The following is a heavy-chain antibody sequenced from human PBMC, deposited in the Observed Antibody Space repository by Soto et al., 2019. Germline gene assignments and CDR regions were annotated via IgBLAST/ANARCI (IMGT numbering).Heavy chain of an antibody. D-gene: IGHD5-18*01. CDR1: GGSISSGDYY. V-gene: IGHV4-30-4*01. J-gene: IGHJ4*02. CDR3: ARASGYSSLFDY. CDR2: IYSTEST. Sequence: SETLSLTCIVSGGSISSGDYYWNWIRQPPGKGLEWIGYIYSTESTYYNPSLKSRVTISLDSSKNHFSLKLTSVTAADTAVYYCARASGYSSLFDYWGRGTLVTVSS.